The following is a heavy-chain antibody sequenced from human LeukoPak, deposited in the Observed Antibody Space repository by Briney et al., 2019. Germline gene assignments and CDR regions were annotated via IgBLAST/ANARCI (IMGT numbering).Heavy chain of an antibody. V-gene: IGHV1-69*04. J-gene: IGHJ4*02. D-gene: IGHD6-19*01. CDR2: IIPILGIA. CDR1: GGTFSSYA. Sequence: SVKVSCKASGGTFSSYAISWVRQAPGQGLEWMGRIIPILGIANYAQKFQGRVTITADKSTSTTYMELSSLRSEETAVYYCAREAIAVAGSDFDYWGQGTLVTVSS. CDR3: AREAIAVAGSDFDY.